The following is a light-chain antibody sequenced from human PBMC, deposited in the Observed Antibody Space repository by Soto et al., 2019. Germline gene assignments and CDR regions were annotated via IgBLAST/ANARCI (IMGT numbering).Light chain of an antibody. CDR1: QSVSSY. J-gene: IGKJ5*01. CDR3: QQRSNWPPIT. Sequence: LKQSAATVSLTPGERATLSCRASQSVSSYLAWYQQKPGQAPRLLIYDASNRATGIPARFSGSGSGTDFTLTISSLEPEDFAVYYCQQRSNWPPITSGQRTRLEIK. V-gene: IGKV3-11*01. CDR2: DAS.